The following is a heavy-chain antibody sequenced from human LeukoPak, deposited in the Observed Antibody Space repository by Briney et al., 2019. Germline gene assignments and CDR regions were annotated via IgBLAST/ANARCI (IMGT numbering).Heavy chain of an antibody. J-gene: IGHJ4*02. D-gene: IGHD5-24*01. CDR3: ARDRGNGYRDY. Sequence: PGGSLRLSCEASGFTFSSYWMSWVRQPPGKGLEWVANIKQDGSERYYVDSVKGRFTISRDNAKNSLYLQMNNLRAEDTAVYYCARDRGNGYRDYWGQGTLVTVSS. V-gene: IGHV3-7*01. CDR2: IKQDGSER. CDR1: GFTFSSYW.